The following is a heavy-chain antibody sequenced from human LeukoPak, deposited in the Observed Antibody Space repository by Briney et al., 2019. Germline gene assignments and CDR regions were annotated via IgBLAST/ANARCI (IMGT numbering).Heavy chain of an antibody. D-gene: IGHD3-10*01. CDR3: ARVAGSRTLYYYFYGMDV. V-gene: IGHV4-59*01. CDR1: GFIFNNAW. J-gene: IGHJ6*02. CDR2: IYYSGST. Sequence: GSLRLSCAASGFIFNNAWMSWVRQPPGKGLEWIGYIYYSGSTNYNPSLKSRVTISVDTSKNQFSLKLSSVTAADTAAYYCARVAGSRTLYYYFYGMDVWGQGTTVTVSS.